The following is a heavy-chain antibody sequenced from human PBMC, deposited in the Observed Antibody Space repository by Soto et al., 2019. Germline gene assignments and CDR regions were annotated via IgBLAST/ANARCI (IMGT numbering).Heavy chain of an antibody. J-gene: IGHJ3*02. D-gene: IGHD6-19*01. Sequence: TSETLSLTCSVSGESTSSGGYSWSWIRQPPGGGLEWLGYIYHSGTTYSNPSLQSRLTMSVDRSKNEFSLNLNSVTAADTALYYCASSVDSSGWHDAFNIWGRGTLVTVSS. CDR2: IYHSGTT. CDR3: ASSVDSSGWHDAFNI. CDR1: GESTSSGGYS. V-gene: IGHV4-30-2*01.